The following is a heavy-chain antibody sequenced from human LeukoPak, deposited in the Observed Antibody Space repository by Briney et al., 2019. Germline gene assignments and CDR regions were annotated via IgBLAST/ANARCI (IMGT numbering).Heavy chain of an antibody. CDR1: GYTFTGYY. CDR2: INPNSGAT. Sequence: ASVKVSCKAAGYTFTGYYMHWVRQAPGQGLEWMGWINPNSGATNYAQKFQGRVTLTRDTSISTAYMELSRLTSDDTAVYYCARDGAFDIWGQGQWSPSLQ. CDR3: ARDGAFDI. J-gene: IGHJ3*02. V-gene: IGHV1-2*02.